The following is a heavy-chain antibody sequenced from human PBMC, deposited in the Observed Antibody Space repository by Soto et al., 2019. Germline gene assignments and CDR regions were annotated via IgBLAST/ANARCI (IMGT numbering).Heavy chain of an antibody. V-gene: IGHV4-39*01. D-gene: IGHD3-22*01. J-gene: IGHJ4*02. Sequence: PSETLSLTCAVYGGSFSGYYWGWIRQPPGKGLEWIGSIYYSGSTYYNPSLKSRVTISVDTSKNQFSLKLSSVTAADTAVYYCARLPYYYDSSGYPDDWGQGTLVTVSS. CDR1: GGSFSGYY. CDR2: IYYSGST. CDR3: ARLPYYYDSSGYPDD.